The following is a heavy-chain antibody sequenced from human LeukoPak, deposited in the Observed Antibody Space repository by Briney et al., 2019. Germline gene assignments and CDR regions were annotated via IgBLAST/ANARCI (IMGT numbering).Heavy chain of an antibody. V-gene: IGHV3-11*01. CDR1: GFTFSSYY. D-gene: IGHD6-19*01. J-gene: IGHJ5*02. CDR2: ISSSGSTK. CDR3: ARSSQQWLLRYWFDP. Sequence: GGSLRLSCAASGFTFSSYYMNWIRQAPGKGLEWVSYISSSGSTKYYADSVKGRFTISRDNAKNSLYLQMNSLRAEDTAVYYCARSSQQWLLRYWFDPWGQGTLVTVSS.